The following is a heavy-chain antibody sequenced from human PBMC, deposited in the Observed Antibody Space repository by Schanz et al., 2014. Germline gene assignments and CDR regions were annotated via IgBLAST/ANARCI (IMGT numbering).Heavy chain of an antibody. CDR2: INPSGGST. Sequence: QVQLVQSAPEVKKPGASVKVSCKASGYTFTSYYMHWVRQAPGQGLEWMGIINPSGGSTSYAQRFQGRVTMTRDTSTSTVYMELSSLRSEDTAVYYCARDGEAAAGCDYWGQGTLVTVSS. D-gene: IGHD6-13*01. CDR3: ARDGEAAAGCDY. CDR1: GYTFTSYY. J-gene: IGHJ4*02. V-gene: IGHV1-46*03.